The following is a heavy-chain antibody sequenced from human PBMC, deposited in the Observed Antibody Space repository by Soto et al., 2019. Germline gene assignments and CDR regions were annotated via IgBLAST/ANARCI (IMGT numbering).Heavy chain of an antibody. V-gene: IGHV4-59*11. CDR3: ARANWYSEY. Sequence: QVQLQESGPGLVKPSETLSLTCTVSGGSISNHYWIWIRQPPGKGLEGIGYIYYNGNTNYNPSLKSRVTMSVDTSKNQISLRLSSVTAADTAVYYCARANWYSEYWGQGTLVTVSS. J-gene: IGHJ4*02. CDR1: GGSISNHY. D-gene: IGHD7-27*01. CDR2: IYYNGNT.